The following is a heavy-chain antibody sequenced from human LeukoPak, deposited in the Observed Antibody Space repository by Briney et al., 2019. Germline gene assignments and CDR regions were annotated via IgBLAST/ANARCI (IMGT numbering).Heavy chain of an antibody. CDR3: AKGHYYDSTDKYSYADY. CDR1: GFTFSNYG. D-gene: IGHD3-22*01. CDR2: ISFDGNDK. Sequence: GGSLRLSCAASGFTFSNYGMHWVRQAPGKGLEWVAVISFDGNDKFYGDSVKSRFTISRDNSKDTLDLQMNSLRPEDTAVYYCAKGHYYDSTDKYSYADYWGQGTLVTVSS. V-gene: IGHV3-30*18. J-gene: IGHJ4*02.